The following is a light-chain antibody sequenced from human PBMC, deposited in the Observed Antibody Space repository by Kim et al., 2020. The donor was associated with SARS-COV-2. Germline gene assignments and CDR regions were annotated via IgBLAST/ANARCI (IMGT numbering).Light chain of an antibody. V-gene: IGKV1-39*01. CDR3: QQSLSFPRT. J-gene: IGKJ4*01. Sequence: DIQMTQSPSSLSASVGDRVTITCRASQTINSLLNWYQQKPGKAPKLLIYATYSLQSGVPSRFRGSGSGTDFTLTISSLQPEDFATYYCQQSLSFPRTFGGGTKADIK. CDR1: QTINSL. CDR2: ATY.